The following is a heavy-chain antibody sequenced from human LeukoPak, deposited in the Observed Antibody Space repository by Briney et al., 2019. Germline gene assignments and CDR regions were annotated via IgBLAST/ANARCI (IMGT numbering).Heavy chain of an antibody. CDR2: INQGGSDK. D-gene: IGHD1-14*01. J-gene: IGHJ4*02. CDR3: TRDRSRAEDD. V-gene: IGHV3-7*01. Sequence: GGSLRLSCAASGFTFSGHWMSWVRQAPGKGLEWVANINQGGSDKYYVDSVKGRFTISRDNANNLLYLQMNSLRGEDTAVYYCTRDRSRAEDDWGQGTLITVSS. CDR1: GFTFSGHW.